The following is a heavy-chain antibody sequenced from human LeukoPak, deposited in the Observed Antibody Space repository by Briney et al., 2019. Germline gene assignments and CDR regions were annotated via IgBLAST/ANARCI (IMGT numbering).Heavy chain of an antibody. Sequence: GASVKVSCKASGYTFTSYYMHWVRQAPGQGLEWMGIINPSGGSTSYAQKFQGRVTMTRDTSTSTVYMELSSLRSEDTAVYYCARGSRMCGGDCYRPEDFDYWGQGTLVTVSS. CDR3: ARGSRMCGGDCYRPEDFDY. J-gene: IGHJ4*02. CDR1: GYTFTSYY. D-gene: IGHD2-21*02. V-gene: IGHV1-46*01. CDR2: INPSGGST.